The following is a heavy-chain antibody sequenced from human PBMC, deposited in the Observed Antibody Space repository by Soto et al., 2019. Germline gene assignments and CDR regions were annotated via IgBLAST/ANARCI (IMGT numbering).Heavy chain of an antibody. D-gene: IGHD2-2*01. V-gene: IGHV4-4*07. J-gene: IGHJ6*02. Sequence: PSETLSLTCTVSGGSISSYYWSWIRQPAGKGLEWIGRIYTSGSTNYNPSLKSRVTMSVDTSKNQFSLKLSSVTAADTAVYYCAGEGSTCSVYYYYYGMDFWGQGSTVTLS. CDR2: IYTSGST. CDR1: GGSISSYY. CDR3: AGEGSTCSVYYYYYGMDF.